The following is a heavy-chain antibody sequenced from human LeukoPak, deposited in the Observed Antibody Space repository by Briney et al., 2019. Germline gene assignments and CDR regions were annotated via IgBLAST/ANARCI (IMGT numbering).Heavy chain of an antibody. V-gene: IGHV4-39*07. CDR3: AREVGARFDY. D-gene: IGHD1-26*01. CDR2: IYYSGST. CDR1: GGSISSYY. Sequence: SETLSLTCTVSGGSISSYYWGWIRQPPGKGLEWIGSIYYSGSTYYNPSLKSRVTISVDTSKNQFSLKLSSVTAADTAVYYCAREVGARFDYWGQGTLVTVSS. J-gene: IGHJ4*02.